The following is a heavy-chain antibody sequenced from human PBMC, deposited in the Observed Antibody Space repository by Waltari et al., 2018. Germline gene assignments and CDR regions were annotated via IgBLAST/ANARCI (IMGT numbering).Heavy chain of an antibody. V-gene: IGHV4-34*01. CDR1: GGSFHFYY. CDR3: ARRGYCGIDCYSNYFDF. CDR2: ITHSGST. Sequence: QVLLQQWGAGLLKPSETLSLTGAVHGGSFHFYYRRWIRQPPGAGLEWIGEITHSGSTNYNPSLNSRVSISVDTPNNQFSLKLTSVTAADTAAYYCARRGYCGIDCYSNYFDFWGQGTLVTVSS. J-gene: IGHJ4*02. D-gene: IGHD2-21*01.